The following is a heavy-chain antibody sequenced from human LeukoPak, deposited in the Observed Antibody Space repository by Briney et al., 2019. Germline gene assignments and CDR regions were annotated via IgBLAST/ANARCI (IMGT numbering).Heavy chain of an antibody. Sequence: GGSLRLSCAASGFTFSSYWMSWVRQAPGKGLEWVAVISYDGSNKYYADSVKGRFTISRDNSKNTLYLQMNSLRAEDTAVYYCARDRRDYDFWSGYSPSDYWGQGTLVTVSS. D-gene: IGHD3-3*01. CDR1: GFTFSSYW. CDR2: ISYDGSNK. J-gene: IGHJ4*02. V-gene: IGHV3-30-3*01. CDR3: ARDRRDYDFWSGYSPSDY.